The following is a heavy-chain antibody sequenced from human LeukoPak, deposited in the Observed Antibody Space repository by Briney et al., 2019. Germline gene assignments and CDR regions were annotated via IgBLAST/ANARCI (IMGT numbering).Heavy chain of an antibody. CDR1: GFTFSSYW. J-gene: IGHJ2*01. D-gene: IGHD3-22*01. V-gene: IGHV3-74*01. Sequence: PGGSLRLSCVASGFTFSSYWMHWVRQAPGKGLVWVSRINSDGSSTSYADSVKGRFTISRDNAKNTLYLQMNSLRAEDTAVYYCARDSAMGDSSGYYYPDWYFDLWGRGTLVTVSS. CDR2: INSDGSST. CDR3: ARDSAMGDSSGYYYPDWYFDL.